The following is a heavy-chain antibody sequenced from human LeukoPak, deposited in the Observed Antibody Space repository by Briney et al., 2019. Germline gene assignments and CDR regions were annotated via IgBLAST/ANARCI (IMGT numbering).Heavy chain of an antibody. J-gene: IGHJ6*02. D-gene: IGHD6-6*01. Sequence: SETLSLTCALYGGSFRGYYWSWIRQPPGKGLEGIGEINQSGSTNYNPPLKSRVTISVDTSKNPFSLKLSSVTAADTAVYYCARGRELVRLSTQQPPPYGMDVWGQGTTVTVSS. CDR1: GGSFRGYY. V-gene: IGHV4-34*01. CDR3: ARGRELVRLSTQQPPPYGMDV. CDR2: INQSGST.